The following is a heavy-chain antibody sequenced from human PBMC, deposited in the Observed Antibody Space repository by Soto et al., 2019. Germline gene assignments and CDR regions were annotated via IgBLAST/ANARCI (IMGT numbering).Heavy chain of an antibody. D-gene: IGHD3-3*01. Sequence: QVQLVQSGAEVKKPGASVKVSCKVSGYTFTSYGISWGRQAPGQGLEWMGWNSAYNGNTNYAQNLQGRVTMTTDTSTSTAYMELRSVSSDDTAVYYCARGGTTIFGVVRHYFDFWGQGTLVTVSS. CDR3: ARGGTTIFGVVRHYFDF. J-gene: IGHJ4*02. CDR1: GYTFTSYG. CDR2: NSAYNGNT. V-gene: IGHV1-18*01.